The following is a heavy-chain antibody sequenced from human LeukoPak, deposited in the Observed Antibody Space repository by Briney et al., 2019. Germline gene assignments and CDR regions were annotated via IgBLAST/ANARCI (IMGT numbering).Heavy chain of an antibody. J-gene: IGHJ5*02. D-gene: IGHD3-10*01. Sequence: ASVKVSCKASGYTFTGYYMHWVRQAPGQGLERMGRINPNSGGTNYAQKFQGRVTMTRDTSISTAYMELSRLRSDDTAVYYCARDGSGSYYEIWFDPWGQGTLVTVSS. CDR2: INPNSGGT. CDR3: ARDGSGSYYEIWFDP. CDR1: GYTFTGYY. V-gene: IGHV1-2*06.